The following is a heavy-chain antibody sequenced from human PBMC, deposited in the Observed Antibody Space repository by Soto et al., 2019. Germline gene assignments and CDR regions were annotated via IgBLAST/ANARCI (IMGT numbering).Heavy chain of an antibody. CDR2: INAGNGNT. V-gene: IGHV1-3*01. CDR1: GHTFTSYA. Sequence: ASVKVSCKASGHTFTSYAMHWVRQAPGQRLEWMGWINAGNGNTKYSQKFQGRVTITRDTSASTAYMELSSLRSEDTAVYYCARIQPGHDAFDIWGQGTMVTVSS. J-gene: IGHJ3*02. CDR3: ARIQPGHDAFDI. D-gene: IGHD5-18*01.